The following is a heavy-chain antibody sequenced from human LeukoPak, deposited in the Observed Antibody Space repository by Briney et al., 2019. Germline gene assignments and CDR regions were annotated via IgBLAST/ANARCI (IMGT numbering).Heavy chain of an antibody. CDR2: ISAYNGNT. D-gene: IGHD2-2*01. V-gene: IGHV1-18*01. Sequence: GASVKVSCKASGYTFTRYGISWVRQAPGQGLEWMGWISAYNGNTNYAQKVQGRVTMTTDTSTSTAYMELRSLRSDDTAVYYCARDKSATSDCSSMSCYHFDYWGQGTLVTVSS. CDR3: ARDKSATSDCSSMSCYHFDY. CDR1: GYTFTRYG. J-gene: IGHJ4*02.